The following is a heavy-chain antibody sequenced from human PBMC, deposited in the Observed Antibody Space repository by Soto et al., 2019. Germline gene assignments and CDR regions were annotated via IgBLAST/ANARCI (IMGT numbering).Heavy chain of an antibody. Sequence: QVQLQESVPGLVKPSETLSLTCSVSGDSINNYYWSWIRQPPGKGLEWICFVHYTGSANYNPSLKSRVTISVGTSKKQFSLRLSSVTAADSGVYYCAREGASRFRGFDYWGQGTLVTVSS. J-gene: IGHJ4*02. CDR2: VHYTGSA. CDR3: AREGASRFRGFDY. CDR1: GDSINNYY. V-gene: IGHV4-59*01. D-gene: IGHD2-2*01.